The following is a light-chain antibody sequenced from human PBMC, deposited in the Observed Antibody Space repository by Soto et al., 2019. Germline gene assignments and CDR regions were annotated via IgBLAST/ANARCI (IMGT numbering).Light chain of an antibody. CDR2: GAS. CDR1: QSVSSCY. CDR3: QQYGSSSWT. V-gene: IGKV3-20*01. J-gene: IGKJ1*01. Sequence: EIVLTQSPGTLSLSPGERATLSCRASQSVSSCYLAWYQQKPGPAPRLLIYGASSRATGIPDRFSGSGSGTDFTLTISRLEPEDFAVYYCQQYGSSSWTFGQGTKVEIK.